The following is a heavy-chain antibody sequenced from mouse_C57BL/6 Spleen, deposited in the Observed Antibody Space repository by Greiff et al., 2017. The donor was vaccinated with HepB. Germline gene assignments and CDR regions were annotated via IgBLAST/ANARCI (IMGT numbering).Heavy chain of an antibody. Sequence: QVHVKQSGAELVKPGASVKLSCKASGYTFTEYTIHWVKQRSGQGLEWIGWFYPGSGSIKYNEKFKDKATLTADKSSSTVYMELSRLTSEDSAVYFCARHEVGPYYYGSFAYWGQGTLVTVSA. J-gene: IGHJ3*01. V-gene: IGHV1-62-2*01. D-gene: IGHD1-1*01. CDR3: ARHEVGPYYYGSFAY. CDR2: FYPGSGSI. CDR1: GYTFTEYT.